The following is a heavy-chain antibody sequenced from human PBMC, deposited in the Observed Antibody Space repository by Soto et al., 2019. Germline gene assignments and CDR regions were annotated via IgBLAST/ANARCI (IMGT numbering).Heavy chain of an antibody. CDR1: GYTFTSYG. CDR3: ARDTNMGYCSGGSCSWFDP. Sequence: GASVKVSCKASGYTFTSYGISWVRQAPGQGLEWMGWISAYNGNTNYAQKLQGRVTLTADTSTSTAYMELRSLRPDDTAVYYCARDTNMGYCSGGSCSWFDPWGQGTLVTVS. V-gene: IGHV1-18*01. CDR2: ISAYNGNT. J-gene: IGHJ5*02. D-gene: IGHD2-15*01.